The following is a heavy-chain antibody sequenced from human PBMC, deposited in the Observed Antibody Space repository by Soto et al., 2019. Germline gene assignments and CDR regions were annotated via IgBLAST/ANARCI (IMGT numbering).Heavy chain of an antibody. CDR1: GGSVSSGSYY. V-gene: IGHV4-61*01. Sequence: SETLSLTCTVSGGSVSSGSYYWSWIRQPPGKGLEWIGYIYYSGSTNYNPSLKSRVTISVDTSKNQFSLKLSSVTAADTVVYYCARDNYYGSGTLVYWGQGTLVTVSS. CDR2: IYYSGST. J-gene: IGHJ4*02. D-gene: IGHD3-10*01. CDR3: ARDNYYGSGTLVY.